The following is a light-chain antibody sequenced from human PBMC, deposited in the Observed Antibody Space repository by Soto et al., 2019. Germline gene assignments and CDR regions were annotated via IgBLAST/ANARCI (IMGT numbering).Light chain of an antibody. CDR2: EVN. Sequence: QSALTQPRSVSGSLGQSVTISCTGTSSDVGAYNYVSWYQQHPGKAPQLMIYEVNKRPSGVPDRFSGSKSGNTASLTVSGLQAEDEADYYCNSYAGSNSFVFGSGTKVTVL. V-gene: IGLV2-8*01. J-gene: IGLJ1*01. CDR3: NSYAGSNSFV. CDR1: SSDVGAYNY.